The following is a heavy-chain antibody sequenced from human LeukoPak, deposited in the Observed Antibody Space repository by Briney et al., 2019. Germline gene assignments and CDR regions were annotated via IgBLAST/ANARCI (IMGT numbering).Heavy chain of an antibody. V-gene: IGHV4-61*01. Sequence: PSETLSLTCTVSGGSVSSGSHYWSWIRQPPGKGLERIGYIYYSGSTNYNPSLKSRVTISVDTSKNQFSLKLSSVTAADTAVYYCARVNDFWSGPFDYWGQGALVTVSS. D-gene: IGHD3-3*01. J-gene: IGHJ4*02. CDR2: IYYSGST. CDR1: GGSVSSGSHY. CDR3: ARVNDFWSGPFDY.